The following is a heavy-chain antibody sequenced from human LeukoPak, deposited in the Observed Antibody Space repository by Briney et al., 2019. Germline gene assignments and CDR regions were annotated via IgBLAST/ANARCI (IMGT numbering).Heavy chain of an antibody. CDR2: IYYSGST. CDR1: GGSISSYY. D-gene: IGHD6-6*01. V-gene: IGHV4-59*01. CDR3: ARAQRKQLEVDY. J-gene: IGHJ4*02. Sequence: PSETLSLTCAVSGGSISSYYWSWIRQPPGKGLGWIGYIYYSGSTNYNPSLKSRVTISVDTSKNQFSLKLSSVTAADTAVYYCARAQRKQLEVDYWGQGTLVTVSS.